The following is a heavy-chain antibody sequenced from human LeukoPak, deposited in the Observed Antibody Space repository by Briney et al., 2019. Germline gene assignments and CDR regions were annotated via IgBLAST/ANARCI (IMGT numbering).Heavy chain of an antibody. Sequence: GGSLRLSCAASGFTFSSYGMHWVRQAPGKGLGWAAVIWYDGSNKYYADSVKGRFTISRDNSKNTLYLQMNSLRAEDTAVYYCARDHPAMVLYYGMDVWGQGTTVTVSS. CDR2: IWYDGSNK. J-gene: IGHJ6*02. V-gene: IGHV3-33*01. CDR1: GFTFSSYG. CDR3: ARDHPAMVLYYGMDV. D-gene: IGHD5-18*01.